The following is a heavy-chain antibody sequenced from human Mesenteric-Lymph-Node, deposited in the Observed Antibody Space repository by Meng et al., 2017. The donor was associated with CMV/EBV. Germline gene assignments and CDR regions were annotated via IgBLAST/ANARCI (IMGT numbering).Heavy chain of an antibody. Sequence: GGSLRLSCAASGFTFSSYAMSWVRQAPGKGLEWVSSISSSSSYIYYADSVKGRFTISRDNAKNSLYLQMNSLRAEDTAVYYCARGVVVPAAFDYWGQGTLVTVSS. CDR2: ISSSSSYI. V-gene: IGHV3-21*01. CDR1: GFTFSSYA. J-gene: IGHJ4*02. D-gene: IGHD2-2*01. CDR3: ARGVVVPAAFDY.